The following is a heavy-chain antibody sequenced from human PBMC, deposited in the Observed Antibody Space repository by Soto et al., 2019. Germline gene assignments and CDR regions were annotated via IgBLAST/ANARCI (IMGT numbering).Heavy chain of an antibody. CDR1: GGSIGSSGPY. J-gene: IGHJ4*02. V-gene: IGHV4-31*03. CDR3: ARDFWSGYGYFDS. CDR2: IYYTGTT. D-gene: IGHD3-3*01. Sequence: PSQTLSLSCSVSGGSIGSSGPYWSWIRQLPGKGLEWIGYIYYTGTTYYNPSLESRLTISLDTSNNQVSLKLASVTAADTAVYYCARDFWSGYGYFDSWGQGTLVTVSS.